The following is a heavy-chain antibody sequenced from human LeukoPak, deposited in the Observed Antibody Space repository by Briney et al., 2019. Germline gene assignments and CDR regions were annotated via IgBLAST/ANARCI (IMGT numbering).Heavy chain of an antibody. D-gene: IGHD3-9*01. J-gene: IGHJ4*02. CDR2: IYTSGST. Sequence: SETLSLTCTVSGGSISSYYWSWIRQPAGKGLEWIGRIYTSGSTNYNPSLKGRVTMSVDTSKNQFSLKLSSVTAADTAVYYCARDSHYDILTGYFHFDYWGQGTLVTVSS. CDR1: GGSISSYY. V-gene: IGHV4-4*07. CDR3: ARDSHYDILTGYFHFDY.